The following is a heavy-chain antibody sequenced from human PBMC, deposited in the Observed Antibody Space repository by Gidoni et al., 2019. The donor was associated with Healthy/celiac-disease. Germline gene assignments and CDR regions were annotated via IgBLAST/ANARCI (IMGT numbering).Heavy chain of an antibody. Sequence: EVQRVESGGGLVKPGGSLRLSCAAFGFTSRNAWMRWVRQAPGKGLEWVGRIKSKTDGGTTDYAAPVKGRFTISRDDSKNTLYLQMNSLKTEDTAVYYCTTVLLWFGELMFDYWGQGTLVTVSS. CDR1: GFTSRNAW. J-gene: IGHJ4*02. D-gene: IGHD3-10*01. V-gene: IGHV3-15*01. CDR3: TTVLLWFGELMFDY. CDR2: IKSKTDGGTT.